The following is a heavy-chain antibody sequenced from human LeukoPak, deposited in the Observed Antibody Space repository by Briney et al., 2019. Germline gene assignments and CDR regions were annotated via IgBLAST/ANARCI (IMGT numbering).Heavy chain of an antibody. CDR1: GGSITNYY. D-gene: IGHD3-10*01. J-gene: IGHJ5*02. CDR2: IYYSGST. CDR3: ARHVLVVRGVISGWFDP. V-gene: IGHV4-59*08. Sequence: SETLSLTCSLSGGSITNYYWSWIRQPPGKGLEWIGYIYYSGSTNYNPSLKSRVTISVDTSKNQFSLKLSSVTAADTAVYYCARHVLVVRGVISGWFDPWGQGTLVTVSS.